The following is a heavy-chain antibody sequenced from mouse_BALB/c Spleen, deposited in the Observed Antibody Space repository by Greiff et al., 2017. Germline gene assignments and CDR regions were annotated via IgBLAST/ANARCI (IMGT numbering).Heavy chain of an antibody. V-gene: IGHV14-4*02. CDR3: NAGGCYVPFAY. CDR2: IDPENGDT. D-gene: IGHD1-1*02. J-gene: IGHJ3*01. CDR1: GFNIKDYY. Sequence: VQLQQSGAELVRSGASVKLSCTASGFNIKDYYMHWVKQRPGQGLEWIGWIDPENGDTEYAPKFQGKATMTADTSSNTAYLQLSSLTSEDTAVYYCNAGGCYVPFAYWGQGTLVTVSA.